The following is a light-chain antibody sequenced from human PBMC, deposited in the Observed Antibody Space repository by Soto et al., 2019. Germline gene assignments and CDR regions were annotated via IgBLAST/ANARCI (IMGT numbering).Light chain of an antibody. CDR2: RNN. CDR3: AAWDDSLNGHVV. Sequence: QSVLTQPPSASGTPGQRVTISCSGSSSNIGSNTVNWYQQLPGTAPKLLIDRNNQRSSGVPDRFSGSKSGTSASLAMSGLQSEDEADYYCAAWDDSLNGHVVFGGGTQLTV. J-gene: IGLJ2*01. V-gene: IGLV1-44*01. CDR1: SSNIGSNT.